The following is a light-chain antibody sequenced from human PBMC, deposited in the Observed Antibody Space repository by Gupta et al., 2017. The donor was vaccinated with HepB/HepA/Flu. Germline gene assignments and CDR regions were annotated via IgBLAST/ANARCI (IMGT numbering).Light chain of an antibody. J-gene: IGLJ3*02. CDR3: QSYDSGPSVWV. V-gene: IGLV1-40*01. CDR1: DSDIGAYVD. Sequence: QFVLTQPPSVSGAPGQRVTISCTGSDSDIGAYVDVHWSQHVAGRAPKLLIYGNTNRPSGVPDRFSGSKSGTAASLAITGLQAEDEADYYCQSYDSGPSVWVFGGGTKVTGL. CDR2: GNT.